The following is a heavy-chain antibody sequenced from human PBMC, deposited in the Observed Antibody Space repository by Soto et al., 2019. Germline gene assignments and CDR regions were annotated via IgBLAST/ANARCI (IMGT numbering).Heavy chain of an antibody. CDR2: IYSGGST. Sequence: GGSLRLSCAASGFTVSSNYMSWVRQAPGKGLEWVSVIYSGGSTYYADSVKGRFTISRDNSKNTLYLQMNSLRAEDTAVYCCARDCTASTSGERIYYYSGLDVWGQGTTVTVSS. V-gene: IGHV3-66*01. CDR1: GFTVSSNY. J-gene: IGHJ6*02. D-gene: IGHD2-8*01. CDR3: ARDCTASTSGERIYYYSGLDV.